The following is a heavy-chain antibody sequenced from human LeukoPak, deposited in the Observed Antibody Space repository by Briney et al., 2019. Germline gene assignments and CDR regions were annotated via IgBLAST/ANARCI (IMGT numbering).Heavy chain of an antibody. J-gene: IGHJ4*02. V-gene: IGHV1-46*01. Sequence: ASVKVSCKASGYTFTSYYMHWVRQAPGQGLEWMGIINPSGGSTSYAQKFQGRVTMTRDMSTSTVYMELSSLRSEDTAVYYCARSINYYGSGSVNDYWGQGTLVTVSS. CDR1: GYTFTSYY. CDR2: INPSGGST. CDR3: ARSINYYGSGSVNDY. D-gene: IGHD3-10*01.